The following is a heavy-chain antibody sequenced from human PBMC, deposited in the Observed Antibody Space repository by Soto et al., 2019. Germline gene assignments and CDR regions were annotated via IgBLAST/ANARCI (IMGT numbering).Heavy chain of an antibody. Sequence: GESLKISCEGSGYSFTTYWIAWVRQMLGKGLEWMGIIYPGDSGTRYSPSFQGQVTISADKSISTAYLQWSSLKASDSAMYYCARTRTSNHYYDMAFRGRGTTVIVSA. CDR1: GYSFTTYW. CDR2: IYPGDSGT. CDR3: ARTRTSNHYYDMAF. J-gene: IGHJ6*01. D-gene: IGHD3-3*02. V-gene: IGHV5-51*01.